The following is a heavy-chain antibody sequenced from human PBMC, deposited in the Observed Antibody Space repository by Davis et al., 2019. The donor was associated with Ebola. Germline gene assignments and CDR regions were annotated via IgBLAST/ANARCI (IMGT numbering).Heavy chain of an antibody. Sequence: PGGSLRLSCAASGFTFSSYGMHWVRQAPGKGLEWVAVISYDGSNKYYADSVKGRFTISRDNSKNTLYLQMNSLRAEDTAVYYCAKVSDSSWYKKNGVDYWGQGTLVTVSS. CDR2: ISYDGSNK. J-gene: IGHJ4*02. D-gene: IGHD6-13*01. CDR3: AKVSDSSWYKKNGVDY. CDR1: GFTFSSYG. V-gene: IGHV3-30*18.